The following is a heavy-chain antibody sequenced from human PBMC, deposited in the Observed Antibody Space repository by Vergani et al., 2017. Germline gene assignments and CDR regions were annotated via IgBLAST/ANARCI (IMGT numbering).Heavy chain of an antibody. V-gene: IGHV4-4*03. Sequence: QVQLQESGPGLVKPPGTLSLTCAVSGDSISSNNCWTWVRQPPGKGLEWIGSIYHTGSAYYNPSLKSRVTVSVDTSMNQVSLKLNSVTAADTAVYYCARGRGDNWYFDLWGRGTLVTVSS. CDR2: IYHTGSA. J-gene: IGHJ2*01. CDR3: ARGRGDNWYFDL. D-gene: IGHD3-10*01. CDR1: GDSISSNNC.